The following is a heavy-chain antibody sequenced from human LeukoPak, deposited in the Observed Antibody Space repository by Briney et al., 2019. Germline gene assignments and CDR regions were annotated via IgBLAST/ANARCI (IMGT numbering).Heavy chain of an antibody. J-gene: IGHJ4*02. Sequence: PSETLSLTCAVYGGSFSGYYWSWIRQPPGKGLEWIGEINHSGSTNYNPSLKSRVTISVDTSKSQFSLKLSSVTAADTAVYYCARGPGTVYFDYWGQGTLVTVSS. V-gene: IGHV4-34*01. CDR3: ARGPGTVYFDY. D-gene: IGHD1-1*01. CDR2: INHSGST. CDR1: GGSFSGYY.